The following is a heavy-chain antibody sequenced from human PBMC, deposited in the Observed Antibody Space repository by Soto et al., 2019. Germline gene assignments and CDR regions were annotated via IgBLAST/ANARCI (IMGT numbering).Heavy chain of an antibody. CDR3: ARDADGSGSYYINWFDP. CDR2: ISYDGSNK. D-gene: IGHD3-10*01. Sequence: QVQLVESGGGVVQPGRSLRLSCAASGFTFSSYAMHWVRQAPGKGLEWVAVISYDGSNKYYADSVKGRFTISRDNSKNTLYLQMNSLRAEDTAVYYCARDADGSGSYYINWFDPWGQGTLVTVSS. V-gene: IGHV3-30-3*01. CDR1: GFTFSSYA. J-gene: IGHJ5*02.